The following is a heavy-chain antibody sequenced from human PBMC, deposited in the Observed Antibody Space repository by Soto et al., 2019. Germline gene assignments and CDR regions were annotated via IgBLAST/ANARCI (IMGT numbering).Heavy chain of an antibody. CDR2: ISSNSGAR. V-gene: IGHV3-9*01. J-gene: IGHJ6*02. CDR3: ARGHGDYYTFYDMDV. D-gene: IGHD4-17*01. Sequence: EVQLVESGGGLVQPGRSLRLSCAASGFTFDDYAMHWVRQAPGKGLEWVSGISSNSGARGYADSVKGRFTISRDNAKNSLYLQMNSLRAEDTAFYYCARGHGDYYTFYDMDVWGQGTTVTVSS. CDR1: GFTFDDYA.